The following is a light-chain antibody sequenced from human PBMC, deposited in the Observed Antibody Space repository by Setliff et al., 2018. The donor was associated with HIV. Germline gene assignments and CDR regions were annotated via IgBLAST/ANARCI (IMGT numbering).Light chain of an antibody. J-gene: IGKJ2*01. CDR2: DAS. CDR1: QSVRSS. Sequence: EIVLTQSPATLSLSPGERATLSCRASQSVRSSFAWYQQKPGQAPRLILYDASNRATGIPARFSGSGSGADATLTIHSLEPADFAVYYCQQRSSWPTFGRGTKVAIK. CDR3: QQRSSWPT. V-gene: IGKV3-11*01.